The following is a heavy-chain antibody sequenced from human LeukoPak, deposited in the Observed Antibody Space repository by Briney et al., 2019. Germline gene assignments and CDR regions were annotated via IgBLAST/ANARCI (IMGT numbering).Heavy chain of an antibody. V-gene: IGHV4-61*01. CDR3: ARGRYGWLPFDY. J-gene: IGHJ4*02. Sequence: SETLSLTCTVSGGSISNVNYYWGWIRQPPGKGLTWIGYIYYSGSTNYNPSLKSRVTISVDTSKNQFTLKLSSVTAADTAVYYCARGRYGWLPFDYWGQGTLVTVSS. CDR2: IYYSGST. CDR1: GGSISNVNYY. D-gene: IGHD3-16*01.